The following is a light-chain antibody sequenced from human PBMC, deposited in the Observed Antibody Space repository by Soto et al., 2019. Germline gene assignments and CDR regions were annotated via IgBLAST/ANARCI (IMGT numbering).Light chain of an antibody. J-gene: IGKJ1*01. CDR3: QQYNNWPQT. Sequence: EIVMTQSPATLSVSPGERATLSCRASQSVSSNLAWYQQKPGQAPRLLIYGASTRATGIPARFSGSGSGTEFTLTISSLQSEEFAVYYCQQYNNWPQTFGQGTK. CDR2: GAS. V-gene: IGKV3-15*01. CDR1: QSVSSN.